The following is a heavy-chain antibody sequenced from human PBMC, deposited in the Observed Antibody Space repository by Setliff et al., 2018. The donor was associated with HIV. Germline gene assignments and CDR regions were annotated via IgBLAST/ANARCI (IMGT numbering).Heavy chain of an antibody. CDR3: AREWDLLNYKYYGVDV. D-gene: IGHD1-26*01. CDR2: IYHSGST. CDR1: GFTFTNYA. J-gene: IGHJ6*02. V-gene: IGHV4-4*02. Sequence: GSLRLSCAASGFTFTNYAMTWVRQAPGKGLEWIGEIYHSGSTDYNPSLKSRVTISMDTSKNQFFLKMNSMTAADTAVYYCAREWDLLNYKYYGVDVWGQGTTVTVSS.